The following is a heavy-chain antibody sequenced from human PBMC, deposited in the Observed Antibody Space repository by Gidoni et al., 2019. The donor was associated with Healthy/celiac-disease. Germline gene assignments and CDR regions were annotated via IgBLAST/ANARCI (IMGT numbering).Heavy chain of an antibody. J-gene: IGHJ4*02. CDR2: FAPEDGEK. V-gene: IGHV1-24*01. CDR3: ATDGGERARFDY. Sequence: QVQLVHPGAEVKKPGASVKVPCKVSGSTLTELSMHWVRQAPGKGLEWMGGFAPEDGEKSYAQKLQGRVTMTEDTSTDTAYMELSRLRSEDTAVYYCATDGGERARFDYWGQGTLVTVSS. D-gene: IGHD3-16*01. CDR1: GSTLTELS.